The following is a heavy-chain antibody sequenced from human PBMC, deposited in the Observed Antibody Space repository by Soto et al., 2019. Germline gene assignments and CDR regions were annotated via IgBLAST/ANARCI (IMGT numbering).Heavy chain of an antibody. Sequence: SETLSLTCTVSGGSISSSSYYWGWIRQPPGKGLEWIGSIYYSGSTYYNPSLKSRVTISVDTSKNQFSLKLSSVTAADTAVYYCARQGRGCWSSSPCWFDPWGQGTRSPSPQ. V-gene: IGHV4-39*01. D-gene: IGHD6-13*01. CDR3: ARQGRGCWSSSPCWFDP. CDR1: GGSISSSSYY. CDR2: IYYSGST. J-gene: IGHJ5*02.